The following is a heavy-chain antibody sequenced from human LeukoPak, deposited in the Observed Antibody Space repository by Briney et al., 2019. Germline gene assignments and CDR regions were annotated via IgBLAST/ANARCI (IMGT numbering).Heavy chain of an antibody. CDR1: GYSFTSYW. D-gene: IGHD4-17*01. J-gene: IGHJ4*02. CDR3: ARLAHYGDYFDY. V-gene: IGHV5-10-1*01. Sequence: GASLKISCKGSGYSFTSYWISWVRLMPGKGLEWMGRIDPSDSYTNYSPSFQGHVTISADKSISTAYLQWSSLKASDTAMYYCARLAHYGDYFDYWGQGTLVTVSS. CDR2: IDPSDSYT.